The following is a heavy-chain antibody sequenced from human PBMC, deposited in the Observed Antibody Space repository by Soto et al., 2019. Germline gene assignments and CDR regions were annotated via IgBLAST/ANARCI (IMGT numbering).Heavy chain of an antibody. V-gene: IGHV3-30*18. D-gene: IGHD2-21*02. J-gene: IGHJ4*02. CDR3: AKDKHIVVVTAPFDY. CDR2: ISYDGSNK. CDR1: GFTFSSYG. Sequence: QVQLVESGGGVVQPGRSLRLSCAASGFTFSSYGMHWVRQAPGKGLEWVAVISYDGSNKYYADSVKGRFPISRDNSKNTLYLQMNSLRAEDTAVYYCAKDKHIVVVTAPFDYWGQGTLVTVSS.